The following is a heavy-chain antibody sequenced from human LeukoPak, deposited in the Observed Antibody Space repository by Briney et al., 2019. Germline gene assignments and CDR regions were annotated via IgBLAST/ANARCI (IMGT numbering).Heavy chain of an antibody. Sequence: GGSLRLSCAASGFTFDDYTMHWVRQAPGKGLEWVSLISWDGGSTYYADSVKGRLTISRDNSKNSLYLQMNSLRTEDTALYYCAKGTPYYYGSGSYTEYGMDVWGQGTTVTVSS. D-gene: IGHD3-10*01. J-gene: IGHJ6*02. CDR1: GFTFDDYT. V-gene: IGHV3-43*01. CDR2: ISWDGGST. CDR3: AKGTPYYYGSGSYTEYGMDV.